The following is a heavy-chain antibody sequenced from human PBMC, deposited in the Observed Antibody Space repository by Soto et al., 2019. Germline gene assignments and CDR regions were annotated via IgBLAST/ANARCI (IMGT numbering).Heavy chain of an antibody. J-gene: IGHJ6*03. CDR3: AKIDYGDSAHYYMDV. Sequence: GGSLRLSCAASGFTFSSYGMHWVRQAPGKGLEWVAVIWYDGSNKYYADSVKGRFTISRDNSKNTLYLQMNSLRAEDTAVYYCAKIDYGDSAHYYMDVWGKGTTVTVSS. CDR2: IWYDGSNK. V-gene: IGHV3-33*06. D-gene: IGHD4-17*01. CDR1: GFTFSSYG.